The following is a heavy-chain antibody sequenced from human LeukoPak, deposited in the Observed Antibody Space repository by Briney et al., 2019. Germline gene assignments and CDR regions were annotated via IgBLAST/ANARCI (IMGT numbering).Heavy chain of an antibody. D-gene: IGHD3-10*01. J-gene: IGHJ4*02. CDR2: IYDSGST. CDR1: GGSFSGYY. V-gene: IGHV4-34*01. CDR3: ARGLWFGESRPYYYDY. Sequence: SETLSLTCAVYGGSFSGYYWSWIRQPPGKGLEWIGEIYDSGSTNYNPSLRSRVTISVDTSMNQFSLKMRSVTAADTADYYCARGLWFGESRPYYYDYWGQGNLVTVST.